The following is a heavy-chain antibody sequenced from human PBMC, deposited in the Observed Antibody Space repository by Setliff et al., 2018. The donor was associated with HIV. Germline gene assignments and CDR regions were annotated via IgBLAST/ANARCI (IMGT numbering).Heavy chain of an antibody. CDR2: IDTNTGKP. Sequence: ASVKVSCKASRYSLNKYGMNWVRQAPGQELEWMGWIDTNTGKPTYVQGTTGRFVFSLDTSVNATYLQITALKTEDTAVYYCARAGAYYYDGSGYKIFTHFDSWGQGTLVTVSS. CDR3: ARAGAYYYDGSGYKIFTHFDS. D-gene: IGHD3-22*01. CDR1: RYSLNKYG. V-gene: IGHV7-4-1*02. J-gene: IGHJ4*02.